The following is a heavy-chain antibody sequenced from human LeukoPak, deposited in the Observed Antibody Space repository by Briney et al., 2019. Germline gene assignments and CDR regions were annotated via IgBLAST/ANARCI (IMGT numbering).Heavy chain of an antibody. J-gene: IGHJ4*02. Sequence: SQTLSLTCTVSGGSISSGSYYWSWIRQPAGKGLEWIGRIYTSGSTNYNPSLKSRVTISVDTSKNQFSLKLSSVTAADTAVYYCARAYDYWGQGTLVTVSS. CDR1: GGSISSGSYY. CDR3: ARAYDY. V-gene: IGHV4-61*02. CDR2: IYTSGST.